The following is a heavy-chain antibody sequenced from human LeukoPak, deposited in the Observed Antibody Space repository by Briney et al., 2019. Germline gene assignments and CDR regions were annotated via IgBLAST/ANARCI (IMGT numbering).Heavy chain of an antibody. CDR3: AKGLGTGSVLARPLHY. J-gene: IGHJ4*02. D-gene: IGHD3-10*01. V-gene: IGHV3-30*04. Sequence: PGGSLRLSCAASGFTFSSYAMHWVRQAPDKGLQWVAVISSDGYRTDYPDSVRGRFTISRDNFKNTVDLQMISVTAEDTAMYFCAKGLGTGSVLARPLHYWGQGTLVTVSS. CDR2: ISSDGYRT. CDR1: GFTFSSYA.